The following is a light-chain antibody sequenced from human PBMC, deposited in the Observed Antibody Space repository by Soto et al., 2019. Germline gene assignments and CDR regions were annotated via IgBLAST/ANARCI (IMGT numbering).Light chain of an antibody. J-gene: IGKJ1*01. CDR2: GAF. Sequence: EIVMTQSPATLSVSPGERATLSCRASQTVNSNLAWYQQKPGQAPRLLIYGAFTRATGFPARFSGSGSGAEFTLTISSLQSEDFAVYYCQQYNDWPLTFGQGTKVDIK. V-gene: IGKV3-15*01. CDR1: QTVNSN. CDR3: QQYNDWPLT.